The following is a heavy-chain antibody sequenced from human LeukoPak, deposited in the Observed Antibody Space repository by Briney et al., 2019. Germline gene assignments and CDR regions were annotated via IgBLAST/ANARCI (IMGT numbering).Heavy chain of an antibody. CDR2: IRYDGSNK. D-gene: IGHD5-18*01. CDR3: AKERGYRQDYFDY. J-gene: IGHJ4*02. Sequence: PGGSLRLSCAASGFTFSSYGMHWVRQAPGKRLEWVAFIRYDGSNKYYADSVKGRFTISRDNSKNTLYLQMNSLRAEDTAVYYCAKERGYRQDYFDYWGQGTLVTVSS. CDR1: GFTFSSYG. V-gene: IGHV3-30*02.